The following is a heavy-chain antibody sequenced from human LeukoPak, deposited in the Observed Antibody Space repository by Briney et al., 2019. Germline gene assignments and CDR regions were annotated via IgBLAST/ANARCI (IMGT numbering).Heavy chain of an antibody. D-gene: IGHD3-10*01. CDR2: ISGSGGST. Sequence: PGGSLRLSCAASGFTFSSYAMSWVRQAPGKGLEWVSAISGSGGSTYYADSVKGRFTISRDNSKNTLYLQMNSLRAEDTAVYYCAKVNLIMVRGVLITEDDAFDIWGQGTMVTVSS. CDR3: AKVNLIMVRGVLITEDDAFDI. CDR1: GFTFSSYA. V-gene: IGHV3-23*01. J-gene: IGHJ3*02.